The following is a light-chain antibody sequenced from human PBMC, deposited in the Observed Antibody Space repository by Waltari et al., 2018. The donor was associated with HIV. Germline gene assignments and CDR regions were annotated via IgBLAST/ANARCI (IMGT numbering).Light chain of an antibody. CDR3: QQYKNLPSP. Sequence: AIQLTQSPSSLSASLGDRVTLSCRANSSISTSLACDQQEPGSPPILLISDVSSFGQGDPTRFSGSGSEAHFSFIINGVKTEDSATYHCQQYKNLPSPFGQGTRLAI. CDR1: SSISTS. CDR2: DVS. V-gene: IGKV1-13*01. J-gene: IGKJ5*01.